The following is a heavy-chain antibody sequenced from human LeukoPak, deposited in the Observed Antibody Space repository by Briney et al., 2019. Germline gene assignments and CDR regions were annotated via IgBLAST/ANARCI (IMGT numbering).Heavy chain of an antibody. V-gene: IGHV4-39*01. CDR1: GGSISSSSYY. J-gene: IGHJ4*02. CDR3: ARQILRKALLVPAAIGG. CDR2: IYYSGST. Sequence: SETLSLTCTVSGGSISSSSYYWGWIRQPPGKGLEWIGSIYYSGSTYYNPSLKSRVTISVDTSKNQFSLKLSSVTAADTAVYYCARQILRKALLVPAAIGGWGQGTLVTVSS. D-gene: IGHD2-2*02.